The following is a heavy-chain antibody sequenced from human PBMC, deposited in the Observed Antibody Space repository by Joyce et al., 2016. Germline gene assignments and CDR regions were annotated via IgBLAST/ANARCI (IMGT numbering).Heavy chain of an antibody. V-gene: IGHV3-21*01. J-gene: IGHJ4*02. CDR2: INSCTTYK. Sequence: EVHLVESGGGLVKPGGSLRLSCAASGFTFSNYNMNWVRQAPGKGLEWVSSINSCTTYKYYADSVQGRFTISRDNAKNSLYLQMNSLRAEDTAVYYCARDLGYFDYWGQGTLVTVSS. CDR3: ARDLGYFDY. CDR1: GFTFSNYN.